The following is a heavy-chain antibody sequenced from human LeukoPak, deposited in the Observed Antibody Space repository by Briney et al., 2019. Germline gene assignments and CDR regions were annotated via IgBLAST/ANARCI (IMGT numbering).Heavy chain of an antibody. D-gene: IGHD3-3*01. CDR2: ISSSSSTI. CDR3: AAFDFWSGYPPYDAFDI. CDR1: GFTFSGYS. J-gene: IGHJ3*02. V-gene: IGHV3-48*01. Sequence: PGGSLTLSCAASGFTFSGYSMNWVRQAPGKGLEWLSYISSSSSTIYHADSARGRFTISRDNAKNSLYLQMLSLRAADTAVYYCAAFDFWSGYPPYDAFDIWGQGTMVTVSS.